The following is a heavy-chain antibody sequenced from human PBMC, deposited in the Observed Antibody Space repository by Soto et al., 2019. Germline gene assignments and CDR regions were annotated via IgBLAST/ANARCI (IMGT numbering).Heavy chain of an antibody. V-gene: IGHV4-39*01. CDR2: IYYSGST. D-gene: IGHD3-3*01. CDR3: ARRLNYDFWSGYTLDY. J-gene: IGHJ4*02. Sequence: SETLSLTCTVSCGSISSSSYYWGWIRQPPGKGLEWIGSIYYSGSTYYNPSLKSRVTISVDTSKNQFSLKLSSVTAADTAVYYCARRLNYDFWSGYTLDYWGQGTLVTVSS. CDR1: CGSISSSSYY.